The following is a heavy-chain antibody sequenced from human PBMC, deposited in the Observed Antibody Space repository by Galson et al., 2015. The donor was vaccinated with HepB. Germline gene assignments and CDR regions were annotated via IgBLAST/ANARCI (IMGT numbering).Heavy chain of an antibody. CDR3: ARGGPYWVTMIMDYFDF. J-gene: IGHJ4*02. D-gene: IGHD3-22*01. V-gene: IGHV3-23*01. CDR1: GFTFSTYA. Sequence: SLRLSCAASGFTFSTYAMSWVRQAPGKGLEWVSTISGSGGSRYYADSVRGRCTISRDNSKNTVYLQMNSLRAEDTAVYYCARGGPYWVTMIMDYFDFWGQGTLVTVSS. CDR2: ISGSGGSR.